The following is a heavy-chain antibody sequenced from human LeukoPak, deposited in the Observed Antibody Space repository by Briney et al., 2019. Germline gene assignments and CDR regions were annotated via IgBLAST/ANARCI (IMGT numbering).Heavy chain of an antibody. CDR1: GYTFPKYT. J-gene: IGHJ5*02. CDR3: ARDSGTEEGWFDP. V-gene: IGHV1-3*01. CDR2: IIAGNGNP. Sequence: ASVKVSCQASGYTFPKYTIHWVRQAPGQRLQWMGWIIAGNGNPRYSQNFQGRVTFTRDTSATTAYMELSSLKFEDTAVYYCARDSGTEEGWFDPWGQGTLVTVSS.